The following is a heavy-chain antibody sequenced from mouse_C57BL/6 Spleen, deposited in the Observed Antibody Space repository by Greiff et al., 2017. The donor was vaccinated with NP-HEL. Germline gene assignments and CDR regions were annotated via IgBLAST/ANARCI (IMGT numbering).Heavy chain of an antibody. Sequence: QVQLQQSGAELVKPGASVKLSCKASGYTFTEYTIHWVKQRSGQGLEWIGWFYPGSGSIKYNEKFKDKATLTADKSSRTVYMELSRLTSEDSAVYFCARHEAPYYYGSSYDWFAYWGQGTLVTVSA. J-gene: IGHJ3*01. CDR2: FYPGSGSI. CDR1: GYTFTEYT. V-gene: IGHV1-62-2*01. D-gene: IGHD1-1*01. CDR3: ARHEAPYYYGSSYDWFAY.